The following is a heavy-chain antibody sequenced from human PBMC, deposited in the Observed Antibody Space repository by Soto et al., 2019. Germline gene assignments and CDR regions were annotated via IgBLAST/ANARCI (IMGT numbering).Heavy chain of an antibody. Sequence: ASVKVSCKASGYTFTSYGISWVRQAPGQGLEWMGWISAYNGNTNYAQKHQGRVTMTTDTSTSTAYMELRSLRSDDTAVYFCARDRVVGATPYYYGMDVWGQGTTVTVSS. CDR2: ISAYNGNT. CDR3: ARDRVVGATPYYYGMDV. J-gene: IGHJ6*02. V-gene: IGHV1-18*01. D-gene: IGHD1-26*01. CDR1: GYTFTSYG.